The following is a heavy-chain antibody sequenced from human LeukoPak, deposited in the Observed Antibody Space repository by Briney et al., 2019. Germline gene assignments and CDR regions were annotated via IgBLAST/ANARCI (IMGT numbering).Heavy chain of an antibody. D-gene: IGHD1-7*01. Sequence: ASVKVSCKASGYSFISYDINWVRQAPGQGLEWMGWMNPNNGRTRYAQKFQVRVTMTRNSSITTVYMELNTLISEDTAVYYCARGSWITGSTSYYYHMDVWGKGTTVTVSS. V-gene: IGHV1-8*01. CDR2: MNPNNGRT. CDR1: GYSFISYD. CDR3: ARGSWITGSTSYYYHMDV. J-gene: IGHJ6*03.